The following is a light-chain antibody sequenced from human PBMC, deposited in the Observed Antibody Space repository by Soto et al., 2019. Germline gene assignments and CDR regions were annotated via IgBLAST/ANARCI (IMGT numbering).Light chain of an antibody. CDR2: GVS. Sequence: EIVLTQSPGTLSLSPGERATLSCRASQSVSKTYLAWYQQKPGQAPRLLMFGVSSRATGIPDRFSGSGSGIDFTLTISRLEPGDFAVYYCQQYGTLPWTFGQGTKVEIK. V-gene: IGKV3-20*01. J-gene: IGKJ1*01. CDR1: QSVSKTY. CDR3: QQYGTLPWT.